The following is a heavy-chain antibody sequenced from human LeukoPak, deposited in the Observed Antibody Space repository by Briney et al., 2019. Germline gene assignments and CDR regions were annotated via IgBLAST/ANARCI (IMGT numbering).Heavy chain of an antibody. Sequence: PGGSLRLSCAASGFTFSSYATSWVRQAPGKGLEWVSGISGSGDNTYYADSVKGRFTISRDNPKNTLYVQVNSPGTEDTAAYYCAKGSYYDSSGSFYFDYWGQGTLVTVSS. CDR3: AKGSYYDSSGSFYFDY. V-gene: IGHV3-23*01. J-gene: IGHJ4*02. CDR1: GFTFSSYA. CDR2: ISGSGDNT. D-gene: IGHD3-22*01.